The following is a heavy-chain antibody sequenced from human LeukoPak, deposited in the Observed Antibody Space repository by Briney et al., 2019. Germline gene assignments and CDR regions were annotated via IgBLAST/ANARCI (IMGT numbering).Heavy chain of an antibody. CDR2: INPSSDST. V-gene: IGHV1-46*01. J-gene: IGHJ4*02. CDR3: AREAPPGELETFDY. D-gene: IGHD1-26*01. Sequence: GASVKVSCKASGYTFTSYFMHWVRQAPGQGLEWMGIINPSSDSTSYAQKFQGRVTLTRDMSTSTVYMDLSSLGSEDTAVYYCAREAPPGELETFDYWGQGTLVTVSS. CDR1: GYTFTSYF.